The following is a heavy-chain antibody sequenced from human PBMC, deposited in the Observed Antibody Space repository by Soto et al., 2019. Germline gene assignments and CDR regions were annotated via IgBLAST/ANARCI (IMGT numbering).Heavy chain of an antibody. CDR2: IYHSGST. CDR3: ARRRPTGYCSSTSCYKGWFDP. D-gene: IGHD2-2*02. J-gene: IGHJ5*02. CDR1: GGSISSSNW. V-gene: IGHV4-4*02. Sequence: SETLSLTCAVSGGSISSSNWWSWVRQPPGKGLEWIGEIYHSGSTNYNPSLKSRVTISVDKSKNQFSLKLSSVTAADTAVYYCARRRPTGYCSSTSCYKGWFDPWGQGXLVTVYS.